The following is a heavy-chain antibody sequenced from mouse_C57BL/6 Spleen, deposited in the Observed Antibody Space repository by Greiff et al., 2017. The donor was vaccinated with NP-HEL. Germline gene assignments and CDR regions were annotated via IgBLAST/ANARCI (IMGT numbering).Heavy chain of an antibody. D-gene: IGHD1-1*01. CDR1: GYSITSGYY. CDR2: ISYDGSN. CDR3: ARVRYYGSSDEAY. Sequence: EVKVEESGPGLVKPSQSLSLTCSVTGYSITSGYYWNWIRQFPGNKLEWMGYISYDGSNNYNPSLKNRISITRDTSKNQFLLKLNSVTTEDTATYYGARVRYYGSSDEAYWGQGTLVTVSA. V-gene: IGHV3-6*01. J-gene: IGHJ3*01.